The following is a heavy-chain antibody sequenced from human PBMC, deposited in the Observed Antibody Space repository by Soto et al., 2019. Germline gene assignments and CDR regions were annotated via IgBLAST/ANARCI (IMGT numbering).Heavy chain of an antibody. CDR2: LNSDGSSK. Sequence: EVPLVESGGGLVQPGGSLRLSCAASGFTFNTYWMHWVRQAPGRGLVWVSRLNSDGSSKYYGDSMKGRFTISRDNADNTVYLQMNSLRDEDTAVYFCVRGFKNYYAMDVWGQGTTVTVSS. J-gene: IGHJ6*02. V-gene: IGHV3-74*01. CDR3: VRGFKNYYAMDV. CDR1: GFTFNTYW.